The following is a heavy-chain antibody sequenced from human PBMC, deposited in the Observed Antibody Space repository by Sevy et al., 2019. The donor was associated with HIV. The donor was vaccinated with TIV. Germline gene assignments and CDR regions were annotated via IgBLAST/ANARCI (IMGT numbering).Heavy chain of an antibody. D-gene: IGHD6-19*01. CDR3: AKVLSTTPDIAVAELVV. CDR1: GFTFDDYT. Sequence: QLGGSLRLSCAASGFTFDDYTMHWVRQAPGKGLEWVSLISWDGGSTYYADSVKGRFTISRDNSKNSLYLQMNSLRTEDTALYYCAKVLSTTPDIAVAELVVWGQGTTVTVSS. J-gene: IGHJ6*02. CDR2: ISWDGGST. V-gene: IGHV3-43*01.